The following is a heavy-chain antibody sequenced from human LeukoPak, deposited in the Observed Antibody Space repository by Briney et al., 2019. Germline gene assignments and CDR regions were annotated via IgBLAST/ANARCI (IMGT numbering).Heavy chain of an antibody. J-gene: IGHJ4*02. D-gene: IGHD6-19*01. CDR3: ARDVAVAGTDGFDY. CDR2: INWNGGST. V-gene: IGHV3-20*04. Sequence: GSLRLSCAASGFTFGDYGMSWVRQAPGKGLEWVSGINWNGGSTGYADSVKGRFTISRDNAKNSLYLQMNSLRAEDTALYYCARDVAVAGTDGFDYWGQGTLVTVSS. CDR1: GFTFGDYG.